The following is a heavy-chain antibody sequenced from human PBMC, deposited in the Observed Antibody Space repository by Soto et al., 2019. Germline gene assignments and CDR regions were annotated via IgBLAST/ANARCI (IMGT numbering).Heavy chain of an antibody. CDR2: ISAYNGNT. Sequence: QVQLVQSGAEVKKPGASVKVSCKASGYTFTSYGISWVRQAPGQGLEWMGWISAYNGNTNYAQKLQGRVTMTTDTSTSTAYMELRSLRSDDTAVYYCVVEMATPEANFIVDYWGQGTLVTVSS. CDR1: GYTFTSYG. CDR3: VVEMATPEANFIVDY. V-gene: IGHV1-18*01. D-gene: IGHD5-12*01. J-gene: IGHJ4*02.